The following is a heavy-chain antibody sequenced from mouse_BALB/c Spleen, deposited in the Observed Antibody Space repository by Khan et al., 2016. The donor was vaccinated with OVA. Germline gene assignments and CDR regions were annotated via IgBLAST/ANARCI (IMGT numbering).Heavy chain of an antibody. CDR1: GYIFTNYG. V-gene: IGHV9-3-1*01. CDR2: INTYTGEP. D-gene: IGHD2-10*01. CDR3: ARPPYFSYTLDY. Sequence: QIQLVQSGPELKKPGETVKISCKASGYIFTNYGMNWVKRSPGKALKWMGWINTYTGEPTYADDFKGRFAFSLETSASTAYLQINNLKNEDTATYFCARPPYFSYTLDYWGQGTSVTVSS. J-gene: IGHJ4*01.